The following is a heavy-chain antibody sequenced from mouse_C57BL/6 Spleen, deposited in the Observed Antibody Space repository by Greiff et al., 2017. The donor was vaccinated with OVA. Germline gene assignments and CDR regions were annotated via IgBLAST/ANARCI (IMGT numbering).Heavy chain of an antibody. J-gene: IGHJ3*01. CDR2: INPNNGGT. Sequence: VQLQQSGPELVKPGASVKISCKASGYTFTDYYMNWVKQSHGKSLEWIGDINPNNGGTSYNQKFKGKATLTVDKSSSTAYMELRSLTSEDSAVYYCANWEEGFAYWGQGTLVTVSA. D-gene: IGHD4-1*01. CDR1: GYTFTDYY. V-gene: IGHV1-26*01. CDR3: ANWEEGFAY.